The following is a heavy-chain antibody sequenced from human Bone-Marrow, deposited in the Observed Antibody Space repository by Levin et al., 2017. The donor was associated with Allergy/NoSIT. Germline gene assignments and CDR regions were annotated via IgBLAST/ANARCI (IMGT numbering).Heavy chain of an antibody. CDR2: ISSSGSTI. J-gene: IGHJ2*01. Sequence: LSLTCAASGFTFSSYEMNWVRQAPGKGLEWVSYISSSGSTIYYADSVKGRFTISRDNAKNSLYLQMNSLRAEDTAVYYCASSRGEYCSGGSCYQNDGYFDLWGRGTLVTVSS. CDR1: GFTFSSYE. D-gene: IGHD2-15*01. V-gene: IGHV3-48*03. CDR3: ASSRGEYCSGGSCYQNDGYFDL.